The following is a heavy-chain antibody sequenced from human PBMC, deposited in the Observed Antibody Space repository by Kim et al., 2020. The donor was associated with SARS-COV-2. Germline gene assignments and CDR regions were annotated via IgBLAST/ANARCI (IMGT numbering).Heavy chain of an antibody. D-gene: IGHD5-12*01. V-gene: IGHV4-59*11. CDR2: IFHTGTT. CDR3: ARAPYTGYDFDS. CDR1: GGSISNHY. Sequence: SETLSRTCSLSGGSISNHYWSWIRQPPGKGLEWIGCIFHTGTTNYNSSLKSRVTISVDTSKNQFSLRLSSVTAADTAMYYCARAPYTGYDFDSWGQGAPVTVSS. J-gene: IGHJ4*02.